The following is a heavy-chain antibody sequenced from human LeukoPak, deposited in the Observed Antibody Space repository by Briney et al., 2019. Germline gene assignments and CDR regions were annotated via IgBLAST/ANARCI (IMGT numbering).Heavy chain of an antibody. D-gene: IGHD2-2*01. V-gene: IGHV3-23*01. Sequence: GASLRLSCAAAGFIFRSYAINWVRQPPARGLEWVSTISGTTSYANYMKGRFSISRDDSQNMLFLQMDNLRADDTAVYYCAKILNAMYFDLWGRGTLVTVSS. CDR3: AKILNAMYFDL. CDR2: ISGTT. J-gene: IGHJ2*01. CDR1: GFIFRSYA.